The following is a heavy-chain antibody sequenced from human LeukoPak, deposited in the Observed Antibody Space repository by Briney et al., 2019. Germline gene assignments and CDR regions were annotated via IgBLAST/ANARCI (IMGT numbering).Heavy chain of an antibody. D-gene: IGHD3-10*01. V-gene: IGHV4-59*12. Sequence: SETLSLTCTVAGGSISTYYWSWIRHPPERGRGWNGDVYHRGRTNYNPSLKSRVTISVDTSKNQFSLRLTSVTAADTAVYYCARVTPSFAHNWFDPWGQGTLVTVSS. J-gene: IGHJ5*02. CDR1: GGSISTYY. CDR2: VYHRGRT. CDR3: ARVTPSFAHNWFDP.